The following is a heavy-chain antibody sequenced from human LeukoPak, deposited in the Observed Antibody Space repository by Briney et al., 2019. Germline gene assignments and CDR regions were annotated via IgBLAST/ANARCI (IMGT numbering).Heavy chain of an antibody. J-gene: IGHJ3*02. CDR1: GCTFSSYA. CDR3: ASVPTYYYDSSGYGFLIAFDI. V-gene: IGHV1-69*06. D-gene: IGHD3-22*01. CDR2: IIPRCGTS. Sequence: SVKVSCLATGCTFSSYAISWVRQAPGQGLEWMGGIIPRCGTSNYAQKFQGRVTITAEKSTSTAYTELSSLRSEDTAVYYCASVPTYYYDSSGYGFLIAFDIWGQGTMVTVSS.